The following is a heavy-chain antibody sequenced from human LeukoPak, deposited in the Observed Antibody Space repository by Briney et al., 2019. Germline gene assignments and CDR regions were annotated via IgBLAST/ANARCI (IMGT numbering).Heavy chain of an antibody. D-gene: IGHD3-22*01. V-gene: IGHV3-23*01. Sequence: PGGSLRLSCAASGFTFSSYAVSWVRQAPGKGLEWVSTISASGGNTHYADSVKGRFTISRDNSKNTPYLQMNSLRAEDTAVYYCAKSDSSGYYSNFDYWGQGTLVTVSS. CDR1: GFTFSSYA. CDR3: AKSDSSGYYSNFDY. J-gene: IGHJ4*02. CDR2: ISASGGNT.